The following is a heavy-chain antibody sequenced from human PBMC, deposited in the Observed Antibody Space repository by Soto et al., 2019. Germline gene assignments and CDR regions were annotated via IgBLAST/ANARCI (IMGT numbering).Heavy chain of an antibody. J-gene: IGHJ6*02. V-gene: IGHV4-31*03. Sequence: LSLTCTVSGGSISSGGYYWSWIRQHPGKGLEWIGYIYYSGSTYYNPSLKSRVTISVDTSKNQFSLKLSSVTAADTAVYYCATSYYYDSSGYLSPGDVWGQGTTVTVSS. CDR1: GGSISSGGYY. CDR2: IYYSGST. D-gene: IGHD3-22*01. CDR3: ATSYYYDSSGYLSPGDV.